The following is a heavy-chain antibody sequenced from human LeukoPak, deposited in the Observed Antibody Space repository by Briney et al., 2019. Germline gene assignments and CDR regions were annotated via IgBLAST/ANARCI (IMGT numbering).Heavy chain of an antibody. V-gene: IGHV1-8*01. Sequence: ASVKVSCTASGYTFTSYDINWVRQATGQGLEWMGWMNPNSGNTGYAQKFQGRVTMTRSTSISTAYMELSSLRSEDTAVYYCARVRRVYYYYGMDVWGQGTMVTVSS. CDR3: ARVRRVYYYYGMDV. CDR2: MNPNSGNT. J-gene: IGHJ6*02. CDR1: GYTFTSYD.